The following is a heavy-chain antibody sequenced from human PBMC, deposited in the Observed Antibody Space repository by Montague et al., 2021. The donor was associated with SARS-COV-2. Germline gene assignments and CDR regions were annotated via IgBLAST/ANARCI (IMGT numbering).Heavy chain of an antibody. Sequence: SETLSLTCTVSGGSISSYYWSWIRQPPGRGLQWIGYISYSGSTNYNPSLKSRVTISVDTSKNHFTLRLSSVTAADTAVYYCANVQRTELHFGTLYYGMDIWGQGTTVTVSS. CDR1: GGSISSYY. V-gene: IGHV4-59*01. D-gene: IGHD2-15*01. CDR3: ANVQRTELHFGTLYYGMDI. J-gene: IGHJ6*02. CDR2: ISYSGST.